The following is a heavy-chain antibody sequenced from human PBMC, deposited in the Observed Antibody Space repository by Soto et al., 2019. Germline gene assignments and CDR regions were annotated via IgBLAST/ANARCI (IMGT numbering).Heavy chain of an antibody. CDR3: AKGTDPFYYYYMDV. CDR1: GFTFSSYA. D-gene: IGHD3-3*02. Sequence: GGSLRLSCAASGFTFSSYAMSWVRQAPGKGLEWVSAISGSGGSTYYADSVKGRFTISRDNSKNTLYLQMNSLRAEDTAVYYCAKGTDPFYYYYMDVWGKGTTVTVSS. CDR2: ISGSGGST. V-gene: IGHV3-23*01. J-gene: IGHJ6*03.